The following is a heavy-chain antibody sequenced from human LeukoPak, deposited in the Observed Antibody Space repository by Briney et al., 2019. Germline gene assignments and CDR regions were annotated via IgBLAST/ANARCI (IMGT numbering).Heavy chain of an antibody. D-gene: IGHD3-9*01. Sequence: GASVKVSCKASGYSFTDYAISWVRQAPGQGLEWMGWVSAFNGNTNYAQKFQGRVTMTTDAFATTAYMELRSLISDDTAVYYCARISPEIQYYDTLTGYHNWDYWGQGTLITVSS. CDR3: ARISPEIQYYDTLTGYHNWDY. J-gene: IGHJ4*02. V-gene: IGHV1-18*01. CDR2: VSAFNGNT. CDR1: GYSFTDYA.